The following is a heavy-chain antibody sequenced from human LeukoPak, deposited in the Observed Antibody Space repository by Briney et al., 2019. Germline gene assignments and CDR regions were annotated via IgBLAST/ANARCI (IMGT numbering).Heavy chain of an antibody. CDR1: GFIFSDYY. CDR2: IGRGGDDK. Sequence: GGPLRLSCAGSGFIFSDYYMSWIRQSPGKGLKWLSHIGRGGDDKNYADSVKGRFTISRDNAENSVFLQMNSLRIEDTAIYYCATDIRAVGDSRYFDYWGQGALVTVSS. J-gene: IGHJ4*02. CDR3: ATDIRAVGDSRYFDY. D-gene: IGHD1-26*01. V-gene: IGHV3-11*01.